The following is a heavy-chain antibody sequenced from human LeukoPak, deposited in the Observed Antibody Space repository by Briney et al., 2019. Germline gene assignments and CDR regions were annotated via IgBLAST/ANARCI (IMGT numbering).Heavy chain of an antibody. CDR3: ASRKKGMATAGFDY. CDR1: GYSFTSCW. V-gene: IGHV5-51*01. D-gene: IGHD5-24*01. J-gene: IGHJ4*02. Sequence: GESLKISCRGSGYSFTSCWIGWVRQMPGKGLEWMGIIYPGDSDTRYSPSFQGQVTISAEKSISTAYLQWSSLKASDTALYYCASRKKGMATAGFDYWGQGTLVTVSS. CDR2: IYPGDSDT.